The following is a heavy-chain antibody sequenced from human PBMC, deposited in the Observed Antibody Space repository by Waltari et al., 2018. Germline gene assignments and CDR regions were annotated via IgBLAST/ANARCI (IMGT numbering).Heavy chain of an antibody. D-gene: IGHD3-10*01. V-gene: IGHV5-51*01. J-gene: IGHJ6*03. CDR1: GYSFNSYW. CDR3: ARIYGSGSPHLYYYYMDV. Sequence: EVQLVQSGAEVKKPGESLKISCKGSGYSFNSYWIGWVRQMPGKGLEWMGVIYPGDSDTRYSPSFQGQVTISADKSISTAYLQWSSLKASDTAMYYCARIYGSGSPHLYYYYMDVWGKGTTVTISS. CDR2: IYPGDSDT.